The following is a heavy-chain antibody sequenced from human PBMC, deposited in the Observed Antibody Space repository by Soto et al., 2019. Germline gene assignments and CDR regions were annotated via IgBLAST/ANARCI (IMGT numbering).Heavy chain of an antibody. J-gene: IGHJ3*02. D-gene: IGHD3-3*01. V-gene: IGHV3-30*18. CDR1: GFTFSSYG. CDR2: ISYDGSNK. Sequence: QVQLVESGGGVVQPGRSLRLSCAASGFTFSSYGMHWVRQAPGKGLEWVAVISYDGSNKYYADSVKGRFTISRDNSKNTXYQXRNSLRAEDTAVYYCAKELAYYDFWSGRPDDAFDIWGQGTMVTVSS. CDR3: AKELAYYDFWSGRPDDAFDI.